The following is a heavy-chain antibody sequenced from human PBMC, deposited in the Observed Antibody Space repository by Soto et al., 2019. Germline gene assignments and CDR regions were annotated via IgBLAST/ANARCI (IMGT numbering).Heavy chain of an antibody. CDR1: GDSISSGGYY. J-gene: IGHJ5*02. CDR3: ARVRPRASWFDP. CDR2: IYYSGST. V-gene: IGHV4-31*03. Sequence: SETLSLTCTVSGDSISSGGYYWSWIRQHPGKGLEWIGYIYYSGSTYYNPSLKSRVTISVDTSKNQFSLKLSSVTAADTAVYYCARVRPRASWFDPWGQGTLVTVPQ.